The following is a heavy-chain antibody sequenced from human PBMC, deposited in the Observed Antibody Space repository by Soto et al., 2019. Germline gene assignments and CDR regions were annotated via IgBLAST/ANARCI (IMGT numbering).Heavy chain of an antibody. CDR2: INPNIGTT. J-gene: IGHJ4*02. Sequence: ASVKVSCKASGYTFTSYDINWVRQATGQGLEWMGGINPNIGTTDYAQKFQGRVTITADKSTSTAYMELSSLRSEDTAVYYCASPEPRRNLRYFDWLSTYYFDYWGQGTLVTVSS. D-gene: IGHD3-9*01. V-gene: IGHV1-8*01. CDR1: GYTFTSYD. CDR3: ASPEPRRNLRYFDWLSTYYFDY.